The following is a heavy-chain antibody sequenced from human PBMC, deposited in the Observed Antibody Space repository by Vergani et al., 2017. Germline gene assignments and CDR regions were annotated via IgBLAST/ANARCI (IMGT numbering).Heavy chain of an antibody. V-gene: IGHV3-20*04. J-gene: IGHJ4*02. CDR2: INWNGGST. D-gene: IGHD3-10*01. CDR1: GFTFDDYG. Sequence: EVQLVESGGGVVRPGGSLRLSCAASGFTFDDYGMSWVRQAPGKGLEWVSGINWNGGSTGYADSVKGRFTISRDNAKNSLYLQMNSLRAEDTALYYCARGVRDYYGSVSYYNFDYWGQGTLVTVSS. CDR3: ARGVRDYYGSVSYYNFDY.